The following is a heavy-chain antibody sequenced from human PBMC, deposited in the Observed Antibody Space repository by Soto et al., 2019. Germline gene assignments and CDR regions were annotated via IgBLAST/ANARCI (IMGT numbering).Heavy chain of an antibody. CDR2: IKHDGGEQ. Sequence: GGSLRLSCAGSGFTFSTYWMSWVRQAPGKGLEWVANIKHDGGEQYYVDSLRGRFTISRDNAKNSLYLQMNSLRVEDTAVYYCATYRDSGDYVRVRRDFQQWGQGTLVTVSS. J-gene: IGHJ1*01. V-gene: IGHV3-7*01. CDR1: GFTFSTYW. D-gene: IGHD4-17*01. CDR3: ATYRDSGDYVRVRRDFQQ.